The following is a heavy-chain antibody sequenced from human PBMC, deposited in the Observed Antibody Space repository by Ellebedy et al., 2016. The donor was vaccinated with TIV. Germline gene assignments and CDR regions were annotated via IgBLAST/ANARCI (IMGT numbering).Heavy chain of an antibody. Sequence: GESLKISCAASGFTFTNYWMHWVRQTPGKGLVWVSRINTDGSRTSYEDSLKGRFTISRDNDKNTLYLQMNSLRVDDTAVYYCARVHYIDGWLDTWGQGTLVTVSS. CDR3: ARVHYIDGWLDT. V-gene: IGHV3-74*01. CDR1: GFTFTNYW. J-gene: IGHJ5*02. CDR2: INTDGSRT. D-gene: IGHD2-2*02.